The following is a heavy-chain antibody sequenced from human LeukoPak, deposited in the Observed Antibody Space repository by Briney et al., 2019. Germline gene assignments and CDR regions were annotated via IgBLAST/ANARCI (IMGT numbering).Heavy chain of an antibody. CDR3: ARGGYYDSSGYLGY. CDR1: GYTFTSYG. V-gene: IGHV1-18*01. CDR2: ISAYNGNT. D-gene: IGHD3-22*01. Sequence: ASVKVSCKASGYTFTSYGISRVRQAPGQGLEWMGWISAYNGNTNYAQKLQGRVTMTTDTSTSTAYMELRSLRSDDTAVYYCARGGYYDSSGYLGYWGQGTLVTVSS. J-gene: IGHJ4*02.